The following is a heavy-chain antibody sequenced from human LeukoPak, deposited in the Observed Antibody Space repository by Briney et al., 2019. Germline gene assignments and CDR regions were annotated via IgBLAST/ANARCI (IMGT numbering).Heavy chain of an antibody. CDR3: AREVAGYNQHFDY. V-gene: IGHV1-18*01. J-gene: IGHJ4*02. Sequence: ASVKVSCKASGYTFTSYGISWVRQAPGQGLEWMGWISAYNGNTNYAQKFQGRVTITADKSTSTAYMELSSLRSEDTAVYYCAREVAGYNQHFDYWGQGTLVTVSS. D-gene: IGHD5-24*01. CDR1: GYTFTSYG. CDR2: ISAYNGNT.